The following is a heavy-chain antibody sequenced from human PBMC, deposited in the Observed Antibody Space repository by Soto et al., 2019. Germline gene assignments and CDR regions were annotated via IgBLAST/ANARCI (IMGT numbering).Heavy chain of an antibody. V-gene: IGHV1-69*01. J-gene: IGHJ4*01. D-gene: IGHD6-19*01. CDR1: GGTFSSYV. CDR2: IIPIFGTA. Sequence: QVQLVQSGAEVRKPESSVKVSCKASGGTFSSYVISWVRQAPGQGLEWMGGIIPIFGTANYAQKFQGRVTITADESTRTAYMELSSLRSEDTAVYYCARDRMPGGGVPGWLPWDYWGHGTLVTVSS. CDR3: ARDRMPGGGVPGWLPWDY.